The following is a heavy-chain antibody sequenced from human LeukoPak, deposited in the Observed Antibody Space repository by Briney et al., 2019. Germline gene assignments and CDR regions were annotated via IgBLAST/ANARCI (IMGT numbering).Heavy chain of an antibody. V-gene: IGHV3-30*04. Sequence: PGGSLRLSCAASGFTFSSYAMHWVRQAPGKGLEWVAVISYDGSNKYYADSVKGRFTISRDNSKNTLYLQMNSLRAEDTAVYYCAKETYSSGWFGAFDIWGQGTMVTVPS. CDR3: AKETYSSGWFGAFDI. CDR2: ISYDGSNK. J-gene: IGHJ3*02. D-gene: IGHD6-19*01. CDR1: GFTFSSYA.